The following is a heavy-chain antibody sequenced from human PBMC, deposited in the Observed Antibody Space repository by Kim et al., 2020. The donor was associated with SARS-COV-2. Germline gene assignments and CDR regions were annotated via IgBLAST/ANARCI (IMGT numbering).Heavy chain of an antibody. CDR1: GYTFTSYY. CDR3: AREAMSVVVTAITLARGAFDI. D-gene: IGHD2-21*02. J-gene: IGHJ3*02. V-gene: IGHV1-46*01. Sequence: ASVKVSCKASGYTFTSYYMHWVRQAPGQGLEWMGIINPSGGSTSYAQKFQGRVTMTRDTSTSTVYMELSSLRSEDTAVYYCAREAMSVVVTAITLARGAFDIWGQGTMVTVSS. CDR2: INPSGGST.